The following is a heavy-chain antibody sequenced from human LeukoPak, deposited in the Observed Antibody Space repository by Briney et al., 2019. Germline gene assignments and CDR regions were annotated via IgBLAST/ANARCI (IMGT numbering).Heavy chain of an antibody. CDR3: VRDLILAWTPGDDFDH. CDR2: INEGGSVI. J-gene: IGHJ4*02. CDR1: GFTFSGYW. D-gene: IGHD3-16*01. Sequence: GGSLRLSCAASGFTFSGYWMHWVRQAPARGLEWVSRINEGGSVISYADSVKGRFTISSENAKNTVYLQMDSLRAEDTAVYYCVRDLILAWTPGDDFDHWGQGTLVTVSS. V-gene: IGHV3-74*01.